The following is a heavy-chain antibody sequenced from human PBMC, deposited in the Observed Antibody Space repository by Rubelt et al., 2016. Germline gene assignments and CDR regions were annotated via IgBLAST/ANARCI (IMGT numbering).Heavy chain of an antibody. CDR1: GYTLTTYG. CDR2: IRTYNGNH. J-gene: IGHJ5*02. D-gene: IGHD2-2*01. V-gene: IGHV1-18*01. Sequence: QVQLVQSGAEVKKPGASVKVSCKASGYTLTTYGISWVRQAPGQGLEWMGWIRTYNGNHNYAQKIQGRVTMTTDTSTSTAYMELRSLRSDDTAMYFCARGYCSSANCLFNWFDPWGQGTLVTVSS. CDR3: ARGYCSSANCLFNWFDP.